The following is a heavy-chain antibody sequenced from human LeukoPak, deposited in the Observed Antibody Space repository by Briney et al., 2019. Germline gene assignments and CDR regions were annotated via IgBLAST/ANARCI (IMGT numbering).Heavy chain of an antibody. CDR2: INSDGSST. D-gene: IGHD3-22*01. V-gene: IGHV3-74*01. CDR1: GFTFSSYW. CDR3: ARVLSYYYDSSGYYYHYYYGMDV. J-gene: IGHJ6*02. Sequence: PGGSLRLSCAASGFTFSSYWMHWVRQAPGKGLVWVSRINSDGSSTSYADSVKGQFTISRDNAKNTLYLQMNSLRAEDTAVYYCARVLSYYYDSSGYYYHYYYGMDVWGQGTTVTVSS.